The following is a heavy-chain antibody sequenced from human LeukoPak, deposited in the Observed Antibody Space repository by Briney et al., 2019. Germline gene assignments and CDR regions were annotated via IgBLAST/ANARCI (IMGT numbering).Heavy chain of an antibody. Sequence: AGGSLRLSCAASGFTFSSYAMSWVRQAPGKGLGWVSAISGSGGSTYYADSVKGRFTISRDNSKNTLYLQMNSLRAEDTAVYYCAKEGQYQLLYFDYWGQGTLVTVSS. CDR3: AKEGQYQLLYFDY. J-gene: IGHJ4*02. D-gene: IGHD2-2*01. CDR1: GFTFSSYA. V-gene: IGHV3-23*01. CDR2: ISGSGGST.